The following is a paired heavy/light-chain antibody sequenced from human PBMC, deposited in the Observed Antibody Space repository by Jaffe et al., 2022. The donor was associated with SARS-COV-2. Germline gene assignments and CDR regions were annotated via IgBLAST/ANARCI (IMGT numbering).Light chain of an antibody. CDR1: QSASDN. Sequence: DIVMTQSPATLSVSPGERVTLSCRASQSASDNLAWYQQKPGQAPRLLIYGASTRATGIPPRFSGSGSGTEFTLTISSLQSEDFAVYYCQQYNNWPPITFGQGTRLEIK. J-gene: IGKJ5*01. V-gene: IGKV3-15*01. CDR2: GAS. CDR3: QQYNNWPPIT.
Heavy chain of an antibody. D-gene: IGHD6-13*01. CDR1: GFMFSDYS. CDR2: ISSGSSLT. CDR3: ARSSSSWLNWFDS. J-gene: IGHJ5*01. Sequence: EVQLVESGGGLVQSGGSLTLSCAASGFMFSDYSMNWVRQTPGKGLEWLSYISSGSSLTYHAGSVMGRFTISRDNVKNSLYLQMNSLRDEDTALYFCARSSSSWLNWFDSWGQGTLVTVSS. V-gene: IGHV3-48*02.